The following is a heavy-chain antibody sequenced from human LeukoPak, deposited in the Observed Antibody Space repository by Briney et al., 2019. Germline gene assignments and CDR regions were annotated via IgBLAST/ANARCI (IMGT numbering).Heavy chain of an antibody. V-gene: IGHV4-59*08. CDR2: IHDTGST. CDR1: GGSISTYY. CDR3: ARVEPYSYYFGMDV. Sequence: SETLSLTCTVSGGSISTYYWSWIRQSPGKGLDWIGYIHDTGSTNYNPSPKSRVSISVDRSKSQFSLHLSSVTAADTAVYFCARVEPYSYYFGMDVWGRGTTVTVSS. J-gene: IGHJ6*02. D-gene: IGHD1-26*01.